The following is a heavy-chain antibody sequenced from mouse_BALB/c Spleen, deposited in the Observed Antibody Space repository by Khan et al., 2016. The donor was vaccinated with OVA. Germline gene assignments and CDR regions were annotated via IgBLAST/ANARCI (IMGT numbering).Heavy chain of an antibody. CDR1: GFTFSTYA. V-gene: IGHV5-9-3*01. D-gene: IGHD2-1*01. Sequence: EVELVESGGGLVKPGGSLKLSCAASGFTFSTYAMSWVRQTPEKRLEWVSTLSSDGDYTSFPDNVTGRFTISRDNAKNTLCLQRTSLRSEDTAMYYCARSPYGNFAYWGQGTLVTVSA. J-gene: IGHJ3*01. CDR3: ARSPYGNFAY. CDR2: LSSDGDYT.